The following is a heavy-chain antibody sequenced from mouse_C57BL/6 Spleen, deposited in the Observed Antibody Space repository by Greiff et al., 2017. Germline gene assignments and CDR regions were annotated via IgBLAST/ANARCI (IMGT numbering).Heavy chain of an antibody. Sequence: QVQLQQPGAELVRPGSSVKLSCKASGYTFTSYWMHWVKQRPIQGLEWIGNIDPSDSETHYNQKFKDKATLTVDKSSSTAYMQLSSLTSEDSAVYYCARSGYYGSSSVSYYAMDYWGQGASVTVSS. CDR1: GYTFTSYW. CDR2: IDPSDSET. CDR3: ARSGYYGSSSVSYYAMDY. J-gene: IGHJ4*01. V-gene: IGHV1-52*01. D-gene: IGHD1-1*01.